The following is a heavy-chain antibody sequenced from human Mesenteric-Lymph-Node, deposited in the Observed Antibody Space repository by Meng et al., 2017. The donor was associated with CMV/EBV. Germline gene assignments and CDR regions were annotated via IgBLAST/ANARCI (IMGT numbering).Heavy chain of an antibody. CDR2: IKQDESEK. J-gene: IGHJ4*02. D-gene: IGHD3-3*01. CDR3: AKGQRNYDFWSGYYTDFDY. CDR1: GFTFSSYW. Sequence: GESLKISCAASGFTFSSYWMSWVRQAPGKGLEWVANIKQDESEKYYVDSVKGRFTISRDNAKSSLYLQMNSLRAEDTAVYYCAKGQRNYDFWSGYYTDFDYWGQGTLVTVSS. V-gene: IGHV3-7*03.